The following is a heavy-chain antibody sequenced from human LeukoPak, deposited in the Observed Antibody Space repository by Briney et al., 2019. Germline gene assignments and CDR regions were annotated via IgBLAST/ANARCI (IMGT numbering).Heavy chain of an antibody. Sequence: STYSADSVKGRFTISRGNSKNTLYLQLNSLRAEDTAVYYCARDRGYLHYWGQGTLVTVSS. J-gene: IGHJ4*02. V-gene: IGHV3-66*01. CDR3: ARDRGYLHY. D-gene: IGHD3-10*01. CDR2: ST.